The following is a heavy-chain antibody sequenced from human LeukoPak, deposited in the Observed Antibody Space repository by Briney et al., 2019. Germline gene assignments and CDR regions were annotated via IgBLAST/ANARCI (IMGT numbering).Heavy chain of an antibody. Sequence: GGSLRLSCAASGFTFSSYGMHWVRQAPGKGLEWVANIKQDGSEKYYVDSVKGRFTFSRDNAKNSLYLQMNSLRAEDTAVYYCARDNGYCTNGVCYHYYMDVWGKGTTVTVSS. CDR3: ARDNGYCTNGVCYHYYMDV. J-gene: IGHJ6*03. V-gene: IGHV3-7*01. CDR1: GFTFSSYG. CDR2: IKQDGSEK. D-gene: IGHD2-8*01.